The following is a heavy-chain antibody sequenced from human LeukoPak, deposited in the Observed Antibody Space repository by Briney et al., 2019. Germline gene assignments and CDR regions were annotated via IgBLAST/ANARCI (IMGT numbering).Heavy chain of an antibody. CDR1: GLTFSSYS. V-gene: IGHV3-21*01. CDR2: ISSSSSYI. J-gene: IGHJ5*02. CDR3: ARESSSGWVT. Sequence: GGSLRLSCAASGLTFSSYSMNWVRQAPGKGLEWVSSISSSSSYIYYADSVKGRFTISRDNAKNSLCQQMNSLRAEDTAVYYCARESSSGWVTWGQGTLVTVSS. D-gene: IGHD6-19*01.